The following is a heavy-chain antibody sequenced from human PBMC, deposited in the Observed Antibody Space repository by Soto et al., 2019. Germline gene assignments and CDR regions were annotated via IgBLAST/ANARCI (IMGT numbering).Heavy chain of an antibody. CDR1: GGSISSSSYY. CDR2: IYYSGST. Sequence: PSETLSLTCNVPGGSISSSSYYWGWIRQPPGKGLEWIGSIYYSGSTYYNPSLKSRVTISVDTSKNQFSLKLSSVTAADTAVYYCARSHTLWTLRPTYFDYWGQGTLLTVYS. V-gene: IGHV4-39*01. CDR3: ARSHTLWTLRPTYFDY. D-gene: IGHD5-12*01. J-gene: IGHJ4*02.